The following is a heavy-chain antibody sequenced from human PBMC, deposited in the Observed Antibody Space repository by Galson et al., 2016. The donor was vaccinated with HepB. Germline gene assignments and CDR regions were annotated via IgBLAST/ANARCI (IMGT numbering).Heavy chain of an antibody. CDR2: ISYDGSNK. Sequence: SLRLSCAASGFLFDNYDMHWVRQAPGKGLEWVALISYDGSNKYYGDAVKGRLTISRDNSKNTLYLQMNSLRAEDTALYFCAKNHVEEGLAVSGTHHYGLDVWGQGTTVIVSS. V-gene: IGHV3-30*18. CDR1: GFLFDNYD. CDR3: AKNHVEEGLAVSGTHHYGLDV. D-gene: IGHD6-19*01. J-gene: IGHJ6*02.